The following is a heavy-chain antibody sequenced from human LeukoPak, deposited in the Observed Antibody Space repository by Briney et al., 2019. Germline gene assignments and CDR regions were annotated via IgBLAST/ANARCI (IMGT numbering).Heavy chain of an antibody. V-gene: IGHV3-23*01. CDR1: GFTFSSYA. Sequence: PGGSLRLSCAASGFTFSSYAMSWVRQAPGKGLEWVSAISASGDVTFHADRVKGRFAISRDNSKNTLYLQMTGLRAGDTAEYYCAKSLFTSATGTGRAFHIWGQGTMVTVSS. J-gene: IGHJ3*02. CDR2: ISASGDVT. D-gene: IGHD1-1*01. CDR3: AKSLFTSATGTGRAFHI.